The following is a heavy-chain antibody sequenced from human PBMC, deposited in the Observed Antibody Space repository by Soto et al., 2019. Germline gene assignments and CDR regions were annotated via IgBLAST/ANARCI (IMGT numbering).Heavy chain of an antibody. D-gene: IGHD3-10*01. CDR3: LRGGDYYGMDV. V-gene: IGHV3-48*03. CDR1: GFTFSSSE. J-gene: IGHJ6*02. CDR2: ISTSGVKI. Sequence: PGGSLRLSCAASGFTFSSSEMNWVRQAPGKGLEWVSYISTSGVKIYYGDSVKGRFTISRDNADGSLVLEMSSLRPEDPGVYHCLRGGDYYGMDVWGPGTTVTVSS.